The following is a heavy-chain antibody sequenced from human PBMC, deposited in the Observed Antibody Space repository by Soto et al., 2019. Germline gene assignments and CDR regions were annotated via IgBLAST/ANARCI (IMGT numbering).Heavy chain of an antibody. CDR3: ARDKWGYCSSTSCSYFDY. V-gene: IGHV1-69*08. CDR2: IIPILGIA. CDR1: GGTFSSYT. Sequence: QVQLVQSGAEVKKPGSSVKVSCKASGGTFSSYTISWVRQAPGQGLEWMGRIIPILGIAHYAQKFQGRVTITADKSTSTAYTELSSLRAEDTAMYYWARDKWGYCSSTSCSYFDYWGQGTLVTVSS. D-gene: IGHD2-2*01. J-gene: IGHJ4*02.